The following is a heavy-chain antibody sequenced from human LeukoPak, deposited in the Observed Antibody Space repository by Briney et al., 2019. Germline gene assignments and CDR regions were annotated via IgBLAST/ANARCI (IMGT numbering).Heavy chain of an antibody. Sequence: ASVTVSCKASGYTFTSYGISWVRQAPGQGLEWMGWISACNGNTNYAQKLQGRVTMTTDTSTSTAYMELRSLRSDDTAVYYCARAASRDGYNDYWGQGTLVTVSS. J-gene: IGHJ4*02. CDR1: GYTFTSYG. CDR3: ARAASRDGYNDY. CDR2: ISACNGNT. V-gene: IGHV1-18*01. D-gene: IGHD5-24*01.